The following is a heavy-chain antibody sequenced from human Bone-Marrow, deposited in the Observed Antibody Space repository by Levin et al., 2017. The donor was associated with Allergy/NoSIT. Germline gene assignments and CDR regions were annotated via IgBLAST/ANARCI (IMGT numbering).Heavy chain of an antibody. J-gene: IGHJ4*02. CDR1: GYTFIGYY. CDR2: INPNSGDT. D-gene: IGHD1-26*01. Sequence: ASVKVSCKASGYTFIGYYMHWVRQAPGQGLEWMGWINPNSGDTNYAQKFQGRVTMTRDTSISTAYMELSRLRYDDTAVYYCAGGPYSGIYYDLLDYWGQGTLVTVSS. CDR3: AGGPYSGIYYDLLDY. V-gene: IGHV1-2*02.